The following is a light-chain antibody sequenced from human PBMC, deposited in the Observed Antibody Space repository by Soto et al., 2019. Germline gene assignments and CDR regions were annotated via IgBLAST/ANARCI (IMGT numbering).Light chain of an antibody. CDR1: QSVSSNY. V-gene: IGKV3-20*01. CDR2: GAS. CDR3: QQYGRSPPFA. Sequence: EIVLTQPPGTLSLSPGERATLSCRASQSVSSNYIAWYQQNPSQAPRLLIYGASTRATGIPDRFSGSGSGTDFTLTISRLEPEDFAVYFCQQYGRSPPFAFGQGTKVDIK. J-gene: IGKJ2*01.